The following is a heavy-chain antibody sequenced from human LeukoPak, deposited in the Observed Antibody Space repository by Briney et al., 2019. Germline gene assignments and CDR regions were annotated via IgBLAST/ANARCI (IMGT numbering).Heavy chain of an antibody. CDR2: ISWNSGSI. V-gene: IGHV3-9*01. Sequence: PGGSLRLSCAASGFTFDDYAMHWVRQAPGKGLEWVSGISWNSGSIGYADSVKGRFTISRDNAKNSLYLQMNSLRAEDTAVYYCAKDREYYGSGSYSDYWGQGTLVTVSS. D-gene: IGHD3-10*01. J-gene: IGHJ4*02. CDR1: GFTFDDYA. CDR3: AKDREYYGSGSYSDY.